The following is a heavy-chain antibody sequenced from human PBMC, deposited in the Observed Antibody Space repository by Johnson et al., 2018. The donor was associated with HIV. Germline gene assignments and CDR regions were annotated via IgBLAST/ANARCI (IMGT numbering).Heavy chain of an antibody. CDR2: INSDGSST. CDR3: ARDRRSSFDI. CDR1: GFTVSSNY. D-gene: IGHD6-6*01. V-gene: IGHV3-74*01. J-gene: IGHJ3*02. Sequence: VQLVESGGGLVRPGGSLRLSCAASGFTVSSNYMSWVRQAPGKGLVWVSRINSDGSSTNYADSVKGRFTISRDNAKNTLYLQMNSLRAEDTAVYYCARDRRSSFDIWGQGTMVAVSS.